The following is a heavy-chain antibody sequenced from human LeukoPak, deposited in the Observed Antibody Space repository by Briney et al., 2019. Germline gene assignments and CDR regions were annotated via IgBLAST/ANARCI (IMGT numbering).Heavy chain of an antibody. V-gene: IGHV3-74*01. CDR3: ARAPSEVGGYYPEYFRH. J-gene: IGHJ1*01. CDR1: GFTFSRYW. D-gene: IGHD3-22*01. CDR2: IKSDGKT. Sequence: GGSLRLSCEASGFTFSRYWMHWVRQAPGKGLVWVSRIKSDGKTNYADSVKGRFTISRDNAKNTVSLQIDSLRAEDTGVYYCARAPSEVGGYYPEYFRHWGQGTLVTVSS.